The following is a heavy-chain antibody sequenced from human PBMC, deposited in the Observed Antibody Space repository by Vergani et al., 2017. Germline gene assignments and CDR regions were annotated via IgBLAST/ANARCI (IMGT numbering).Heavy chain of an antibody. J-gene: IGHJ4*02. D-gene: IGHD4-17*01. V-gene: IGHV3-23*04. CDR1: GITFSNYA. CDR3: ANPHGDFQY. Sequence: EVQLVESGGGLVQPGGSLRLFCAASGITFSNYAMSWVRQAPGKGLEWVSSISGSGGSTYYADSVKGRFTISRDNSKNTLYLQMNSLRDEDTAIYYCANPHGDFQYWGQGTLVTVSS. CDR2: ISGSGGST.